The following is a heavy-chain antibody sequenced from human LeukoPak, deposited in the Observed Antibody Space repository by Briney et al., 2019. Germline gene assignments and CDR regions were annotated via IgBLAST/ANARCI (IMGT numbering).Heavy chain of an antibody. J-gene: IGHJ5*02. CDR3: ARDSVSGGSYPTPNFWFDP. V-gene: IGHV4-38-2*02. CDR2: IYHSGST. CDR1: GYSISSGYY. Sequence: SETLSLTCTVSGYSISSGYYWGWIRPPPGKGLEWIGSIYHSGSTYYNPSLKSRVTISVDTSKNQFSLKLSSVTAADTAVYYCARDSVSGGSYPTPNFWFDPWGQGTLVTVSS. D-gene: IGHD1-26*01.